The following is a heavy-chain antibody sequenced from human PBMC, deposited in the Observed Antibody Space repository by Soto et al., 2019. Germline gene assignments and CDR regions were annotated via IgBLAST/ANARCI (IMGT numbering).Heavy chain of an antibody. V-gene: IGHV3-33*01. CDR3: ARPAMIVLSYDAFDI. J-gene: IGHJ3*02. CDR1: GFTFSSYG. Sequence: QVQLVESGGGVVQPGRSLRLSCAASGFTFSSYGMHWVRQAPGKGLEWVAVIWYDGSNKYYADSVKGRFTISRDNSKNTLYLQMNSLRAEDTAVYYCARPAMIVLSYDAFDIWGQGTMVTVSS. CDR2: IWYDGSNK. D-gene: IGHD3-22*01.